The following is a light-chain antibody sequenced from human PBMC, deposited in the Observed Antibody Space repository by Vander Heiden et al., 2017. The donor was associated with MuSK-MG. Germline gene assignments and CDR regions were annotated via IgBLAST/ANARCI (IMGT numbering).Light chain of an antibody. CDR1: QSVSSN. Sequence: EIVMTQSPGTMCVSPGVRDTLSCRASQSVSSNLALYQQKPGQAPRLLIYGASTRDTGIPARFSGSGSGTEFTLTISSLQSEDFAVYYCQQYNNWPPLFTFGPGTKVDIK. V-gene: IGKV3-15*01. CDR3: QQYNNWPPLFT. CDR2: GAS. J-gene: IGKJ3*01.